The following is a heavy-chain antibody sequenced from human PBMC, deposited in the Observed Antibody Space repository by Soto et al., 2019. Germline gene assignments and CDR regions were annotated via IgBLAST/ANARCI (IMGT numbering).Heavy chain of an antibody. J-gene: IGHJ4*02. CDR1: GFTISSDS. Sequence: PGGSLRLSCAASGFTISSDSMSWVRQPPGKGLEWVSAISGSGGSTYYADSVKGRFTISRDNSKNTLYLQMNSLRAEDTAVFYCAKEPVIAAGLISLYYWGQGTLVTVSS. V-gene: IGHV3-23*01. CDR3: AKEPVIAAGLISLYY. D-gene: IGHD6-6*01. CDR2: ISGSGGST.